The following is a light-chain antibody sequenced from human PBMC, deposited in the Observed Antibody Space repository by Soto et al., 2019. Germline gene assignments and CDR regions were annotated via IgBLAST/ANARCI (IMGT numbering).Light chain of an antibody. J-gene: IGLJ2*01. CDR1: SSNIGNNY. CDR2: DNN. CDR3: GTWDSRLSAVV. V-gene: IGLV1-51*01. Sequence: QSALTQPPSVSAAPGQKVTISCSGSSSNIGNNYVSWYQQLPGTAPKLLIYDNNKRPSGITDRFSGSKSGTSATLGITGLQTGDEADYYCGTWDSRLSAVVFGGGTKLTVL.